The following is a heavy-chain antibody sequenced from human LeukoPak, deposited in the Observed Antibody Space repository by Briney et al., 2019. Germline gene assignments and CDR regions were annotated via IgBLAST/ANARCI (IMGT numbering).Heavy chain of an antibody. Sequence: PAETLSLSCAASGFTFDDYAMHWVRQAPGTGKEWVSLISGDGGSTYYADSVKGRFTISRDNSKNSLYLQMNSLRTEDTALYYCAKDGEGPSSSLPKIGNWFDPWGQGTLVTVSS. CDR2: ISGDGGST. D-gene: IGHD6-13*01. J-gene: IGHJ5*02. CDR3: AKDGEGPSSSLPKIGNWFDP. CDR1: GFTFDDYA. V-gene: IGHV3-43*02.